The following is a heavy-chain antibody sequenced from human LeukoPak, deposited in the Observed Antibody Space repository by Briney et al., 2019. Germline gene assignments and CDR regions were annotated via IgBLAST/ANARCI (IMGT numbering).Heavy chain of an antibody. CDR2: IKQDESEK. Sequence: PGGSLRLSCAASGFNFRNYCMTWVRQVPGKGLEWVASIKQDESEKYFLDSVKGRFTISRDNAENSLYLQMNSLRAEDTAVYYCARVYFQDSGTSYRHLDYWGQGALVTVSS. D-gene: IGHD1-26*01. J-gene: IGHJ4*02. CDR3: ARVYFQDSGTSYRHLDY. V-gene: IGHV3-7*01. CDR1: GFNFRNYC.